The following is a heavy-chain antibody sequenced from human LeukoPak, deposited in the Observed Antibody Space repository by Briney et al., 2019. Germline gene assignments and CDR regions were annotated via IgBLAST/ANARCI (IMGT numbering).Heavy chain of an antibody. CDR3: ARGRYCSGGNCYFDY. Sequence: GGSLRLSCAASGFTFDDYGMTWVRQAPGKGLEWVSGLNWNGGSTGYADSVKGRFTISRDNAKNSLYLQMNSLRAEDTAAYYCARGRYCSGGNCYFDYWGQGTLVTVSS. V-gene: IGHV3-20*04. CDR2: LNWNGGST. CDR1: GFTFDDYG. D-gene: IGHD2-15*01. J-gene: IGHJ4*02.